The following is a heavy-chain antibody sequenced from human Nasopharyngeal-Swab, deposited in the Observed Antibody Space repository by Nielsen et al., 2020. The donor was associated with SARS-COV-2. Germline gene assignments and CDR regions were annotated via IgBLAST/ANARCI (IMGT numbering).Heavy chain of an antibody. V-gene: IGHV3-11*01. CDR2: ISSSGSTI. J-gene: IGHJ4*02. Sequence: GGSLRLSCAASGFTFSDYYMSWIRQAPGKGLEWVSYISSSGSTIYYADSVKGRFTISRDNAKNSLYLQMNSLRAEDTAVYYCARDGASSGLGRLRPTEKNDYWGQGTLVTVSS. CDR1: GFTFSDYY. CDR3: ARDGASSGLGRLRPTEKNDY. D-gene: IGHD5-12*01.